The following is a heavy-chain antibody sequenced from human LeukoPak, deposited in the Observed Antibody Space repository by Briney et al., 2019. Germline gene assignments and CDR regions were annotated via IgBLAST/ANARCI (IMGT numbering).Heavy chain of an antibody. CDR2: LKQDGSDR. CDR3: ARGGTSRYDFIY. V-gene: IGHV3-7*01. CDR1: GFTFSSYS. Sequence: GGSLRLSCAASGFTFSSYSMNWVRQAPGKGLEWVASLKQDGSDRYYVDSVKGRFTIARDNAKNTLYLQMNSLRAEDTAVYYCARGGTSRYDFIYWGQGTLVPVSS. D-gene: IGHD3-3*01. J-gene: IGHJ4*02.